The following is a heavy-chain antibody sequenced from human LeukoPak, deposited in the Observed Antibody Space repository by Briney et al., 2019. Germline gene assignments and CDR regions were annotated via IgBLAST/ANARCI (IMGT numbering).Heavy chain of an antibody. CDR1: GFTFSSYW. D-gene: IGHD5-18*01. Sequence: PGGTLRLSCAASGFTFSSYWMHWVRQAPGKGLVWVSRINSDGSSTSYADSVKGRFTISRDNAKNTLYLQMNSLRAEDTAVYYCASSVQLWSPTLYWGQGTLVTVSS. CDR3: ASSVQLWSPTLY. V-gene: IGHV3-74*01. CDR2: INSDGSST. J-gene: IGHJ4*02.